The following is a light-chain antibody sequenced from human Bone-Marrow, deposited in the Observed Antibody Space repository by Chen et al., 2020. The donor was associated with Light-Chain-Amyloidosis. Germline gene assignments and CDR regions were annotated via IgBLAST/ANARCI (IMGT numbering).Light chain of an antibody. Sequence: SYELTQPPSVPVSPGQTARITCSGDDLPTKYAYWYQQKPGQAPAQEIPRDTERPSELSERFSGSSPGTTATLPISGVQAEGEADYPGQSADGGGTYVVLFGGGTKLTVL. CDR3: QSADGGGTYVVL. V-gene: IGLV3-25*03. J-gene: IGLJ2*01. CDR2: RDT. CDR1: DLPTKY.